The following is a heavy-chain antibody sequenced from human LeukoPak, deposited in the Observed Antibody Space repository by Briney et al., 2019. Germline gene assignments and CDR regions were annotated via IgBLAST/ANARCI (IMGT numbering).Heavy chain of an antibody. CDR3: ARDPAGAGIYYDY. CDR1: GFTFSTYS. D-gene: IGHD6-19*01. Sequence: GGSLRLSCVASGFTFSTYSMNWVRQAPGKGLEWISYISSGSGTIHYADSVKGRFTISGDNDKNSLYLQMNSLRAEDTAVYYCARDPAGAGIYYDYWGQGTLVTVSS. J-gene: IGHJ4*02. V-gene: IGHV3-48*01. CDR2: ISSGSGTI.